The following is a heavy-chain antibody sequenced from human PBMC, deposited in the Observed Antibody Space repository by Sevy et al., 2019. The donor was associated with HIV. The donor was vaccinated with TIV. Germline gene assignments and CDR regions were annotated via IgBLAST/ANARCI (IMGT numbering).Heavy chain of an antibody. CDR2: IFYSGTT. CDR1: GGSIIGYY. J-gene: IGHJ4*02. Sequence: SETLSLTCTVSGGSIIGYYCSWIRQSPGKGLEWIGYIFYSGTTAYNPSLKSRVTISVDTSKNQFSLKLSFVTAADTAVYYCARHVAVPYFREGFDYWGQGTLVTVSS. V-gene: IGHV4-59*08. D-gene: IGHD2-21*01. CDR3: ARHVAVPYFREGFDY.